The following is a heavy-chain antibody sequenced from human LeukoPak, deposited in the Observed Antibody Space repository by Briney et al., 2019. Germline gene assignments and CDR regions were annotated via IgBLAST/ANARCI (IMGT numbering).Heavy chain of an antibody. CDR2: INYSGST. CDR1: GGSFSGYY. V-gene: IGHV4-34*01. Sequence: SETLSLTCAVSGGSFSGYYWSWIRQPPGKGLEWIGEINYSGSTNYNPSLKSRVTISVDTSKNQFSLKLSSVTAADTAVYYCARGGVVFDYWGQGTLVTVSS. D-gene: IGHD3-10*01. CDR3: ARGGVVFDY. J-gene: IGHJ4*02.